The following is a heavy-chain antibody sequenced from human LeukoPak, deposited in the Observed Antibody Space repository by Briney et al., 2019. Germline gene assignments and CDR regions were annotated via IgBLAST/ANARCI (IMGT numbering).Heavy chain of an antibody. CDR3: ARKGTRGSYYYYMDV. Sequence: SETLSLTCTVSGGSISSYYWSWIRQPPGKGLEWIGYIYTSGSTNYNPSLKSRVTISVDTSKNQLSLKLSSVTAADTAVYYCARKGTRGSYYYYMDVWGKGTTVTVSS. CDR2: IYTSGST. J-gene: IGHJ6*03. D-gene: IGHD3-16*01. CDR1: GGSISSYY. V-gene: IGHV4-4*09.